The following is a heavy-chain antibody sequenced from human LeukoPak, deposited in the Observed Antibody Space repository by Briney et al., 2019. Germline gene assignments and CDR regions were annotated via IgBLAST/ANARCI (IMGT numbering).Heavy chain of an antibody. J-gene: IGHJ3*02. Sequence: GASVKVSCKASGYTFTSYDINWVRQAPGQGLEWMGWISAYNGNTNYAQKLQGRVTMTTDTSTSTAYMELRSLRSDDTAVYYCARDLRKVFGVVIPAPDAFDIWGQGTMVTVSS. CDR1: GYTFTSYD. V-gene: IGHV1-18*01. CDR2: ISAYNGNT. CDR3: ARDLRKVFGVVIPAPDAFDI. D-gene: IGHD3-3*01.